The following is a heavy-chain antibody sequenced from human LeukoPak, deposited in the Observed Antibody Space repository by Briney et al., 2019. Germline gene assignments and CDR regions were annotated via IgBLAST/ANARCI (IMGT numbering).Heavy chain of an antibody. CDR3: ARTNFWSGH. J-gene: IGHJ4*02. V-gene: IGHV3-53*01. CDR1: GFTVSSNY. D-gene: IGHD3-3*01. CDR2: IYSGKSP. Sequence: TGGSLRLSCAASGFTVSSNYMSWVRQAPGKGLEWVSVIYSGKSPYYADSVKGRFTISRDNSKNAVYLQMNSLRAEDTAVYYCARTNFWSGHWGQGTLVTVSS.